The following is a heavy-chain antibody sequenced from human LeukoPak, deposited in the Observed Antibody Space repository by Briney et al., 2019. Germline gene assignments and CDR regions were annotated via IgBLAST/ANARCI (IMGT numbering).Heavy chain of an antibody. J-gene: IGHJ4*02. CDR2: ISGSGGST. Sequence: GGSLRLSCAAFGFTFSSYAMSWVRQAPGKGLEWVSAISGSGGSTYYADSVKGRFTISRDNSKNTLYLQMNSLRAEDTAVYYCAKISSSGPFYYFDYWGQGTLVTVSS. D-gene: IGHD6-6*01. CDR1: GFTFSSYA. CDR3: AKISSSGPFYYFDY. V-gene: IGHV3-23*01.